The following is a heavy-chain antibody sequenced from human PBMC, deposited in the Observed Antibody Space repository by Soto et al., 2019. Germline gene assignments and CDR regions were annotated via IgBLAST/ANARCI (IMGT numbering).Heavy chain of an antibody. CDR2: INHSGST. V-gene: IGHV4-34*01. CDR3: ARDLWGYCGTDCYPLDV. Sequence: SETLSLTCAVYGGSFSGYYWTWIRQPPGTGLEWIGEINHSGSTNYNPSLKSRVTISVDTSKSQFSLRLNSVTAADTAVYYCARDLWGYCGTDCYPLDVWGQGTTVTSP. D-gene: IGHD2-21*02. J-gene: IGHJ6*02. CDR1: GGSFSGYY.